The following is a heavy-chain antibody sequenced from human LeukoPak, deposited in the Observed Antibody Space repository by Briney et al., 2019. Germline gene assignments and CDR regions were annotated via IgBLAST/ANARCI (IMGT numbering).Heavy chain of an antibody. CDR2: ISYDGSNK. J-gene: IGHJ4*02. CDR3: AKDRYYYDSSGSIYFVY. V-gene: IGHV3-30*18. CDR1: GFTFSSYG. Sequence: AGSLRLSCAASGFTFSSYGMHWVRQAPRKGLEWVAVISYDGSNKYYADSVKGRFTISRDNSKNTLYLQMNSLRAEDTAVYYCAKDRYYYDSSGSIYFVYWGQGTLVTVSS. D-gene: IGHD3-22*01.